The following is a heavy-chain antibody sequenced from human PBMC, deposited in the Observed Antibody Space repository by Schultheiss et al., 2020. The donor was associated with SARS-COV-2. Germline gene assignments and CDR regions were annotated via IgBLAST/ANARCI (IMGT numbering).Heavy chain of an antibody. Sequence: SETLSLTCTVSGGSISSSSYYWGWIRQPPGKGLEWIGSIYYSGSTYYNPSLKSRVTISVDTSKNQFSLKLSSVTAADTAVYYCASAEDIVVVVAATPVAFDIWGQGTMVTVSS. J-gene: IGHJ3*02. CDR2: IYYSGST. CDR1: GGSISSSSYY. CDR3: ASAEDIVVVVAATPVAFDI. V-gene: IGHV4-39*01. D-gene: IGHD2-15*01.